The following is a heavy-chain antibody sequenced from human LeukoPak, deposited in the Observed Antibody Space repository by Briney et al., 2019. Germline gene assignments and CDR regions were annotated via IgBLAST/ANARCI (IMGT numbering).Heavy chain of an antibody. Sequence: SETLSLTCTVSGGSISSGDYYWSWIRQPPGKGLEWIGYIYYSGSTYYNPSLKSRVTISLDTSKNQFSLKLSSVTAADTAVYYCARTGAVAGTSDYWGQGTLVTVSS. V-gene: IGHV4-30-4*01. CDR2: IYYSGST. CDR1: GGSISSGDYY. CDR3: ARTGAVAGTSDY. D-gene: IGHD6-19*01. J-gene: IGHJ4*02.